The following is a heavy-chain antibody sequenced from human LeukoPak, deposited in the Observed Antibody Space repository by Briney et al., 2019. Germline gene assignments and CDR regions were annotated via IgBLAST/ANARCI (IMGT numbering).Heavy chain of an antibody. J-gene: IGHJ4*02. V-gene: IGHV1-2*06. Sequence: ASVKVSCKASGYTFTGYYMHWVRQAPGQGLEWMGRIDPNSGGTNYAQKFQGRGTMTRDTSISTAYMELSRLRSDDTAVYYCARDDRGELEPLIDYWGQGTLVTVSS. CDR2: IDPNSGGT. CDR1: GYTFTGYY. CDR3: ARDDRGELEPLIDY. D-gene: IGHD1-1*01.